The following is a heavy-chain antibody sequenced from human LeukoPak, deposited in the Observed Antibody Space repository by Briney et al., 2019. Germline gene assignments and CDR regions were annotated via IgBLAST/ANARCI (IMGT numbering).Heavy chain of an antibody. Sequence: PSETLSLTCIISGGSINRYYWRWIRQPAGKGREWIGRFYASGTTYYNPALNSRAAVSTDTSKSHFSLKLPSVTAADTAVYYCARSASSGFDIWGQGTMVTVSS. D-gene: IGHD5-12*01. CDR3: ARSASSGFDI. CDR1: GGSINRYY. J-gene: IGHJ3*02. V-gene: IGHV4-4*07. CDR2: FYASGTT.